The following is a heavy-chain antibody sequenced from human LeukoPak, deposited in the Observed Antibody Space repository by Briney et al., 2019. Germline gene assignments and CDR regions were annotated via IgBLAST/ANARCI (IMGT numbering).Heavy chain of an antibody. CDR2: INPSGGST. J-gene: IGHJ4*02. D-gene: IGHD3-3*01. V-gene: IGHV1-46*03. CDR1: GYTFTSYY. Sequence: GASVKVSCKASGYTFTSYYMHWVPQAPGQGLEWMGIINPSGGSTSYAQKFQGRVTMTRDTSTSTVYMELSSLRSEDTAVYYCATVTDYDFWSGPYYFDYWGQGTLVTVSS. CDR3: ATVTDYDFWSGPYYFDY.